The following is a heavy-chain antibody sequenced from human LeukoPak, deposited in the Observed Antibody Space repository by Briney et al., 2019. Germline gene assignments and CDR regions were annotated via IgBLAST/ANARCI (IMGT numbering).Heavy chain of an antibody. J-gene: IGHJ3*01. D-gene: IGHD2-2*02. V-gene: IGHV4-4*07. Sequence: PSETLSLTCTVSGGSISPYYWSWIRQPAGKGLEWIGRMFTSGNTNYNSSLKSRATMSVDTSKNQFSLKLISVTAADTAVYYCARSRCYNCAFDVWGQGTMVTVSS. CDR2: MFTSGNT. CDR1: GGSISPYY. CDR3: ARSRCYNCAFDV.